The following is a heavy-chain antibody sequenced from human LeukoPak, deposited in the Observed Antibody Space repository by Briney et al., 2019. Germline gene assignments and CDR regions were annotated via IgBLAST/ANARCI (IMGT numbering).Heavy chain of an antibody. D-gene: IGHD3-16*01. CDR1: GGSFSGYY. V-gene: IGHV4-34*01. CDR3: AKTPRGWLHLGGKYFDY. CDR2: INHSGST. Sequence: SETLSLTCAVYGGSFSGYYWSWIRQPPGKGLEWIGEINHSGSTNYNPSLKSRVTISVDTSKNQFSLKLSSVTAADTAVYYCAKTPRGWLHLGGKYFDYWGQGTLVTVSS. J-gene: IGHJ4*02.